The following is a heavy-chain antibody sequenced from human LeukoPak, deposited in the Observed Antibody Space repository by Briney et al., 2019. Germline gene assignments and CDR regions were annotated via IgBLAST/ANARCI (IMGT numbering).Heavy chain of an antibody. CDR2: IWSDGSNK. V-gene: IGHV3-33*06. CDR3: AKDRGATGSDWFDP. CDR1: GFTFSSYG. J-gene: IGHJ5*02. Sequence: GGSLRLSCAASGFTFSSYGMHWVRQVPGKGLEWVAVIWSDGSNKDYADSVKGRFTISRDNSKNTLYLEMNRLRAEDTAVYYCAKDRGATGSDWFDPWGQGTLVSLSS. D-gene: IGHD1-26*01.